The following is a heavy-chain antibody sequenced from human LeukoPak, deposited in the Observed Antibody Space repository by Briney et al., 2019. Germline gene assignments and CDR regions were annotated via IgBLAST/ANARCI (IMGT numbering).Heavy chain of an antibody. V-gene: IGHV4-4*07. D-gene: IGHD2-15*01. CDR2: ISASGNT. CDR1: GGSISSYY. Sequence: PSETLSLTCTVSGGSISSYYWSWIRQPAGKGLGWIGRISASGNTNYNPSLSSRVTMSVDTSRSQFSLKLRSVTAADTAVYYCAREGRSSTPGYWGQGTLVTVSS. CDR3: AREGRSSTPGY. J-gene: IGHJ4*02.